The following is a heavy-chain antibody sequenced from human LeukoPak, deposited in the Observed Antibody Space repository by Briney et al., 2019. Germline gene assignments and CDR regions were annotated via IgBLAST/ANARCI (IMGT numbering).Heavy chain of an antibody. CDR2: IIVGSGRT. J-gene: IGHJ3*02. CDR3: ARAPLYYYDSSGSGAFDI. D-gene: IGHD3-22*01. Sequence: SVKVSCKTSGFTFSNSAIQWVRQARGQRLEWIGWIIVGSGRTHYAQNLQERITITRDMSTNTAYMELSGLRSDDTAVYYCARAPLYYYDSSGSGAFDIWGQGTMVTVSS. V-gene: IGHV1-58*02. CDR1: GFTFSNSA.